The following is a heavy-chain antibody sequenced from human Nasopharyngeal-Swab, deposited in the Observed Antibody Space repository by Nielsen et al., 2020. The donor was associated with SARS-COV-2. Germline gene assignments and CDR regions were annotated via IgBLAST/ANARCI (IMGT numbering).Heavy chain of an antibody. V-gene: IGHV1-69*13. CDR1: GYTFTSYD. Sequence: SVKVSCKASGYTFTSYDINWVRQATGQGLEWMGGIIPIFGTANYAQKFQGRVTITADESTSTAYMELSSLRSEDTAVYYCTMQLGDAFDIWGQGTMVTVSS. J-gene: IGHJ3*02. CDR2: IIPIFGTA. D-gene: IGHD6-6*01. CDR3: TMQLGDAFDI.